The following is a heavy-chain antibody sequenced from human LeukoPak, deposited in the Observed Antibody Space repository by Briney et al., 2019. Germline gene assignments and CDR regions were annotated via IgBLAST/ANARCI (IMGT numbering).Heavy chain of an antibody. D-gene: IGHD3-22*01. V-gene: IGHV3-23*01. CDR3: AKFPLGYYDSSGYYSH. Sequence: PGGSLRLSCAASGFTFSSYAMSWVRQAPGKGLEWVSAISGSGGSTYYADSVKGRFTISRDNSNNTLYLQMNSPRAEDTAVYYCAKFPLGYYDSSGYYSHWGQGTLVTVSS. CDR1: GFTFSSYA. J-gene: IGHJ4*02. CDR2: ISGSGGST.